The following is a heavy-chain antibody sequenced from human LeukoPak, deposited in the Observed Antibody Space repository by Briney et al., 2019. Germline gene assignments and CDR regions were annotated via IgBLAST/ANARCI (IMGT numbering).Heavy chain of an antibody. CDR1: GGSISSSSYY. Sequence: PSETLSLTCTVSGGSISSSSYYWGWIRQPPGTGLEWIGSIYYSGSTYYNPSLKSRVTISVDTSKNQFSLKLSSVTAADTAVYYCAREGYDSSGPKGPSAFDYWGQGTLVTVSS. J-gene: IGHJ4*02. CDR3: AREGYDSSGPKGPSAFDY. V-gene: IGHV4-39*07. D-gene: IGHD3-22*01. CDR2: IYYSGST.